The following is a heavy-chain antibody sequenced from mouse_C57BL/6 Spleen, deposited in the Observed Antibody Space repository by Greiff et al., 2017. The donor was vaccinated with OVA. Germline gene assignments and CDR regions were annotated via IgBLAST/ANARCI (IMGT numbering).Heavy chain of an antibody. CDR1: GYAFSSYW. J-gene: IGHJ2*01. CDR2: IFPGDGDT. V-gene: IGHV1-80*01. Sequence: LEESGAELVKPGASVKLSCKATGYAFSSYWMNWVKQRPGKGLEWIGQIFPGDGDTNYNGKFKGKATLTADKSSSTAYMQLSGLTSEDSAVYFGGRWQLGYFDYWGQGTTLTVSS. CDR3: GRWQLGYFDY. D-gene: IGHD4-1*02.